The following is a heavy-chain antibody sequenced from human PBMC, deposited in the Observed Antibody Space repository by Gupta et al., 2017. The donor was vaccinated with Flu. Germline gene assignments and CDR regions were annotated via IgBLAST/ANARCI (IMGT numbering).Heavy chain of an antibody. V-gene: IGHV3-30*18. J-gene: IGHJ6*02. CDR1: GFTFNTYG. Sequence: QVQLVQSGGGVVQPGRSLRLSCAASGFTFNTYGMHWVRQAPGKGLEWVAVISDDGNSRYYADSVEGRFIISRDNSNNTLYLNMNSLRSEDTATYYCAKDGLRFLAYGMDVWGQGTTVTVSS. D-gene: IGHD3-3*01. CDR2: ISDDGNSR. CDR3: AKDGLRFLAYGMDV.